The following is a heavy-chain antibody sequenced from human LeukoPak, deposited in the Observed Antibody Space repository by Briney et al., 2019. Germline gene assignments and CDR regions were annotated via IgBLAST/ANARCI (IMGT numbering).Heavy chain of an antibody. CDR1: GFTFSSYS. J-gene: IGHJ4*02. Sequence: GGSLRLSRAASGFTFSSYSMNWVRQAPGKGLEWVSSISSSSSYIYYADSVKGRFTISRDNAKNSLYLQMNSLRAEDTAVYYCARDLFPSSNYYDSSGYYGYWGQGTLVTVSS. CDR3: ARDLFPSSNYYDSSGYYGY. D-gene: IGHD3-22*01. CDR2: ISSSSSYI. V-gene: IGHV3-21*01.